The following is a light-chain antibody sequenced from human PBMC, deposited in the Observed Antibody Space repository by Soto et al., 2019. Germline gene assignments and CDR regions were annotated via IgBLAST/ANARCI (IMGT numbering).Light chain of an antibody. J-gene: IGKJ3*01. V-gene: IGKV1-12*01. CDR2: AAS. CDR1: QRISRW. Sequence: DIHMTQFPSSVAASVGYIITVTCRASQRISRWLAWYQQKPGRAPKLLIYAASNLQSGVPSRLSGSGYGTDFTITITSMQAEDFETYHCQQAYNFPFTFGPGTQVDI. CDR3: QQAYNFPFT.